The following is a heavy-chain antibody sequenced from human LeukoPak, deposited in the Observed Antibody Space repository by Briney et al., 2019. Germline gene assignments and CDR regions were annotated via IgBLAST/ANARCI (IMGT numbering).Heavy chain of an antibody. D-gene: IGHD6-19*01. CDR3: ARDALGYSSGWPLGYFDY. V-gene: IGHV3-21*01. Sequence: GGSLRLSCEASGFTFRTYSMNWVRQAPGKGLEWVSYISSSSSYIYYADSVKGRFTISRDNAKNSLYLQVNSLRAEDTAVYYCARDALGYSSGWPLGYFDYWGQGTLVTVSS. CDR2: ISSSSSYI. J-gene: IGHJ4*02. CDR1: GFTFRTYS.